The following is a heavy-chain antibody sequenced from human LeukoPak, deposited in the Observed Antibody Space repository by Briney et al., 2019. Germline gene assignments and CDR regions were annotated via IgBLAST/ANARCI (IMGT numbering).Heavy chain of an antibody. J-gene: IGHJ4*02. CDR1: GFTFSSYA. CDR2: ISYDGSNK. CDR3: ARGPLAAAGDFDY. D-gene: IGHD6-13*01. Sequence: GGSLRLSCAASGFTFSSYAMHWVRQAPGKGLEWVAVISYDGSNKYYADSVKGRFTISRDNSKNTLYLQMNSLRAEDTAVYYCARGPLAAAGDFDYWGQGTLVTVSS. V-gene: IGHV3-30-3*01.